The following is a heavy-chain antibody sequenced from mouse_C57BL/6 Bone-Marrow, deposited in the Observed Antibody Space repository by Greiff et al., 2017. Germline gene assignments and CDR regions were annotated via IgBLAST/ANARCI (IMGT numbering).Heavy chain of an antibody. CDR1: GFTFRSYG. J-gene: IGHJ2*01. CDR3: ARHGGGKDYFDY. Sequence: EVMLVESGGDLVKPGGSLQLSCAASGFTFRSYGLSWVRQTPDKRLEWVATISSGGSYTYYPARVKGRFTISRDNAKNTLYLQMSSLKSEDTAMYYWARHGGGKDYFDYWGQGTTLTVSS. D-gene: IGHD2-1*01. CDR2: ISSGGSYT. V-gene: IGHV5-6*02.